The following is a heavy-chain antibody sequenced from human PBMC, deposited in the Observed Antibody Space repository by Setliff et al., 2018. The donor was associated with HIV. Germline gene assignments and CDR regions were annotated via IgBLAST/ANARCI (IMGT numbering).Heavy chain of an antibody. CDR3: ARSRVAARMDS. D-gene: IGHD6-6*01. CDR1: GDTVTEPS. Sequence: ASVKVSCKVSGDTVTEPSMQWVRQAPGKGLEWMGGFDPGHGETFYARKFQGRVTMTRDTSTSIVYMELSSLRSEDTAVYYCARSRVAARMDSWGQGTLVTVSS. J-gene: IGHJ4*02. CDR2: FDPGHGET. V-gene: IGHV1-24*01.